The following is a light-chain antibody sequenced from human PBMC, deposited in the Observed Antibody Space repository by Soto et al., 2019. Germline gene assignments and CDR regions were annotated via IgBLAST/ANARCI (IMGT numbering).Light chain of an antibody. CDR2: KAS. J-gene: IGKJ4*01. V-gene: IGKV1-5*03. Sequence: DIQMTQSPSTLSASVGDTVTITCRASQSISTYLAWYQQKPGKAPKLLIYKASSLESGVPSRFSGSGSGTEFTLTIISLQPDDFATYYCQRYNSYPLTFGGGTKVAIK. CDR3: QRYNSYPLT. CDR1: QSISTY.